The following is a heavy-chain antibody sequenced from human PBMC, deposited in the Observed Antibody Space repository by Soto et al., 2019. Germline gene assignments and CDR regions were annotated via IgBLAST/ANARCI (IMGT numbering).Heavy chain of an antibody. CDR2: MNPNSGNT. V-gene: IGHV1-8*01. CDR1: GYTFTSYD. D-gene: IGHD4-17*01. Sequence: ASVKVSCKASGYTFTSYDINWVRQAAGQGLEWMGWMNPNSGNTGYAQKFQGRVTMTRNTSISTAYMELSSLRSEDTAVYYCATRGRTLTTGAFDIWGQGTMVTVSS. J-gene: IGHJ3*02. CDR3: ATRGRTLTTGAFDI.